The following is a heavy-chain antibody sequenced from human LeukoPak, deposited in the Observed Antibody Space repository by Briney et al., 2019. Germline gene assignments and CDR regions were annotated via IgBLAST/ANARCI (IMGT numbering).Heavy chain of an antibody. CDR2: INSDGSST. J-gene: IGHJ4*02. CDR3: ARGAYYDFWSGQYYFDY. Sequence: PGGSLRLSCAASGFTFSSYWMHWVRQAPGKGLVWVSRINSDGSSTSYADSVKGRFTISRDNAKNTLYLQMNSLRAEDTAVYYCARGAYYDFWSGQYYFDYWGQGTPVTVSS. D-gene: IGHD3-3*01. V-gene: IGHV3-74*01. CDR1: GFTFSSYW.